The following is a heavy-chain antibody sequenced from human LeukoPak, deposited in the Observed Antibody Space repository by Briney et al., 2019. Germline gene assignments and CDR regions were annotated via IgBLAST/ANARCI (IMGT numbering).Heavy chain of an antibody. Sequence: ASVKVSCKASGYTFTGYYMHWVRQAPGQGLEWMGWINPNSGGTNYAQKFQGRVNLTRDPSISTASMELSRLRSDDPAVYYCARSDILTGPDYYYGMDVWGQGTTVTVSS. D-gene: IGHD3-9*01. CDR1: GYTFTGYY. CDR3: ARSDILTGPDYYYGMDV. J-gene: IGHJ6*02. V-gene: IGHV1-2*02. CDR2: INPNSGGT.